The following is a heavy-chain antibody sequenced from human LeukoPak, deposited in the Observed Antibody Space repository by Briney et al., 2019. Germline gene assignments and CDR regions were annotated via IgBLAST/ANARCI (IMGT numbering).Heavy chain of an antibody. CDR3: AKDLRIMITFGGVIDY. J-gene: IGHJ4*02. Sequence: GGSLRLSCAASGFSSSTYGMHWVRQAPGKGLEWVSVIRYDASNKYYADSVKDRFTISRDNSKNTLYLQMNSLRAEDTAVYSCAKDLRIMITFGGVIDYWGQGTLVTVSS. V-gene: IGHV3-30*02. CDR1: GFSSSTYG. D-gene: IGHD3-16*02. CDR2: IRYDASNK.